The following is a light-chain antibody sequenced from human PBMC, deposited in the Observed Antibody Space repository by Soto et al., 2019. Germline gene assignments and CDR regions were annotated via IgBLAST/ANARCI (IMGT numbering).Light chain of an antibody. V-gene: IGKV3-20*01. Sequence: IVLTQSPGTLSLSPGERATLSCRASQSDPRSYLAGYQQKPGQAPRLLIYGTSSRATGIPDRFSGSGSGTDFTLTISSLQSEDFAVYYCQQYNNWPPITFGHGTRLEI. J-gene: IGKJ5*01. CDR3: QQYNNWPPIT. CDR1: QSDPRSY. CDR2: GTS.